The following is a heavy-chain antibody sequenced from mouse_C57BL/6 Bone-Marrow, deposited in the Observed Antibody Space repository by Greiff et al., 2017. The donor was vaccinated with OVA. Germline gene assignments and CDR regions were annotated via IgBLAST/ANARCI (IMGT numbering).Heavy chain of an antibody. CDR2: IHPNSGST. J-gene: IGHJ1*03. D-gene: IGHD2-1*01. V-gene: IGHV1-64*01. Sequence: VKLQQPGAELVKPGASVKLSCKASGYTFTSYWMHWVKQRPGQGLEWIGMIHPNSGSTNYNEKFKSKATLTVDKSSSTAYMQLSSLTSEDSAVYYCARSRYGNWYFDVWGTGTTVTVSS. CDR1: GYTFTSYW. CDR3: ARSRYGNWYFDV.